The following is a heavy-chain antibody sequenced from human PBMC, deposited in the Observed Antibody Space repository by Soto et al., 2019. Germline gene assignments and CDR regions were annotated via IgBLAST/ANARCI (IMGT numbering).Heavy chain of an antibody. CDR3: ARVAGVVTIDC. D-gene: IGHD2-21*02. Sequence: PSETLSLTCTVSGGSVSSGSYYWSWIRQPPGKGLEWIGYIYYSGSTNYNPSLKSRVTISVDTSKNQFSLKLSSVTAADTAVYYCARVAGVVTIDCWGQGTLVTVSS. J-gene: IGHJ4*02. V-gene: IGHV4-61*01. CDR1: GGSVSSGSYY. CDR2: IYYSGST.